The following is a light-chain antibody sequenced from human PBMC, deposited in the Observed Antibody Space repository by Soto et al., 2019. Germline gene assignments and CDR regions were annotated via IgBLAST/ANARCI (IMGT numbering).Light chain of an antibody. Sequence: DIQMTQSPSTLSASVGDRVTITCRASQSIASWLAWYQQKPGKAPELLIYDASSLKSGVPSRFSGTGSGTEFTLTISSLQPDDFATYYCQQYNSYWTFGQGTKVDI. CDR2: DAS. J-gene: IGKJ1*01. CDR1: QSIASW. CDR3: QQYNSYWT. V-gene: IGKV1-5*01.